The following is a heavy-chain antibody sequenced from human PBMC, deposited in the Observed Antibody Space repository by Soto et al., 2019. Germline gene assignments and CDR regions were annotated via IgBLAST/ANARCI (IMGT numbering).Heavy chain of an antibody. CDR1: GFTFTSSA. CDR3: AADPRLWGGGSDWFDP. V-gene: IGHV1-58*01. J-gene: IGHJ5*02. D-gene: IGHD2-15*01. CDR2: IVVGSGNT. Sequence: ASVKVSCKASGFTFTSSAVQWVRQARGQRLEWIGWIVVGSGNTNYAQKFQERVTITRDMSTSTAYMELSSLRSEDTAVYYCAADPRLWGGGSDWFDPWGQGTLVTVSS.